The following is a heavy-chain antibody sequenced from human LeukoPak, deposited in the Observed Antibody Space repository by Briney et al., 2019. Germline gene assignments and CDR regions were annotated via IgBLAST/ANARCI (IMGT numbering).Heavy chain of an antibody. V-gene: IGHV3-30*18. CDR1: GLTFSSYG. CDR2: ISYDGSNK. CDR3: AKGGAFQYNWFDP. D-gene: IGHD2/OR15-2a*01. J-gene: IGHJ5*02. Sequence: GGSLRLSCAASGLTFSSYGMHWVRQAPGKGLEWVAVISYDGSNKYYADSVKGRFTISRDNSKNTLYLQMNSLRDEDKAVYYCAKGGAFQYNWFDPWGQGTLVTVSS.